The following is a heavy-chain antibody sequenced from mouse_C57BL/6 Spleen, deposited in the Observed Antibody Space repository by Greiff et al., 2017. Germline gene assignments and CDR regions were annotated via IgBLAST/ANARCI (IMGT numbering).Heavy chain of an antibody. Sequence: QVQLQQPGTELVKPGASVKLSCKASGYTFTSYWMHWVKQRPGQGLEWIGNINPSNGGTNYNEKFKSKATLTVDKSSSTAYMQLSSLTSEDSAVYYCARGKGDEYDEAWFAYWGQGTLVTVSA. CDR3: ARGKGDEYDEAWFAY. CDR2: INPSNGGT. J-gene: IGHJ3*01. CDR1: GYTFTSYW. V-gene: IGHV1-53*01. D-gene: IGHD2-4*01.